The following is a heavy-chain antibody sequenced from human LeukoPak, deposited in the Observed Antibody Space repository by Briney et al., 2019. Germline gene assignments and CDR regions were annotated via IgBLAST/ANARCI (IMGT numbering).Heavy chain of an antibody. J-gene: IGHJ4*02. D-gene: IGHD3-10*01. CDR1: GFGLSGSG. Sequence: GGSLRLSCVASGFGLSGSGMNWVRQAPGKGLEWISYISSSSSIIYNADSVKGRFTISRDNARNSLYLQMNSLRAEDTAVYYCARESSGVLGFDYWGQGTLVTVSS. CDR3: ARESSGVLGFDY. V-gene: IGHV3-48*01. CDR2: ISSSSSII.